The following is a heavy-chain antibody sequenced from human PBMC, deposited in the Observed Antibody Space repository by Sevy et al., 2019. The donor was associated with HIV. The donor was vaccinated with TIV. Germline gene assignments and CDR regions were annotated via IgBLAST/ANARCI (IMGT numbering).Heavy chain of an antibody. V-gene: IGHV3-23*01. J-gene: IGHJ4*02. Sequence: GGSLRLSCAASGFTFSSYAMNWVRQAPGKGLEWVSGLSGNGGSTNYADSVKGRFTISRDNAKNSLYLQMNSLRAEDTAVYYCARDLREYSSSSKYYFDYWGQGILVTVSS. CDR2: LSGNGGST. CDR1: GFTFSSYA. D-gene: IGHD6-6*01. CDR3: ARDLREYSSSSKYYFDY.